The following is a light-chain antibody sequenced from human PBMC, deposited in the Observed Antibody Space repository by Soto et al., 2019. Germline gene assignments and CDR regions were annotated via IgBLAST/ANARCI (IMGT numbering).Light chain of an antibody. Sequence: VTTQSPSTLSVSAGVRATLYCRASQSVSSNLAWYQQKTGQTPRILIYAASTRATGIPARFSGSGSGTEFTLTISRLQSEDFAEYHCQQYNNWPQTFGQGTKVDI. CDR1: QSVSSN. V-gene: IGKV3D-15*01. CDR3: QQYNNWPQT. J-gene: IGKJ1*01. CDR2: AAS.